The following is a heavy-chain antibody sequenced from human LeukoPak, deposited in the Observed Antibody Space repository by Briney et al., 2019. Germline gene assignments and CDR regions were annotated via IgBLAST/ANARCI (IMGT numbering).Heavy chain of an antibody. Sequence: PSETLSLTCTVSGGSISSYYWSWIRQPPGKGLEWIGYIYYNGSTNYNPSLKSRVTISVDTSKNQFSLKLSSVTAADTAVYYCARDKSYYDFWSGYSNYHYFDYWGQGTLVTVSS. D-gene: IGHD3-3*01. V-gene: IGHV4-59*01. CDR2: IYYNGST. J-gene: IGHJ4*02. CDR1: GGSISSYY. CDR3: ARDKSYYDFWSGYSNYHYFDY.